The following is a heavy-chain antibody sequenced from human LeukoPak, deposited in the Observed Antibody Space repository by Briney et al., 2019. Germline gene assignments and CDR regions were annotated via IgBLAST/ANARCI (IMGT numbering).Heavy chain of an antibody. J-gene: IGHJ4*02. D-gene: IGHD6-13*01. CDR3: AKESEVTAAFDY. CDR1: GFPFDDYT. Sequence: GGSLRLSCAASGFPFDDYTMHWVRQVPGKGLEWVSLIDWHGSTTYYADSVKGRFTISRDNSKNSLYLQMNSLRTEDTALYYCAKESEVTAAFDYWGQGTLVTVSS. V-gene: IGHV3-43*01. CDR2: IDWHGSTT.